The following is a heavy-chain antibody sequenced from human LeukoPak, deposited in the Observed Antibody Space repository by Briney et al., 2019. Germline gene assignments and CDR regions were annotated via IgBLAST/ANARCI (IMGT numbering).Heavy chain of an antibody. D-gene: IGHD3-22*01. CDR1: GVTFSSYS. CDR2: ISSSSSYI. J-gene: IGHJ4*02. CDR3: ASLAYDSSGYYPLY. Sequence: GGSLRLSCAASGVTFSSYSMNWVRQAPGKGLEWVSSISSSSSYIYYAYAVKGRFTISRDNAKNSLYLQMNSLRAEDTAVYYCASLAYDSSGYYPLYWGQGTLVTVSS. V-gene: IGHV3-21*01.